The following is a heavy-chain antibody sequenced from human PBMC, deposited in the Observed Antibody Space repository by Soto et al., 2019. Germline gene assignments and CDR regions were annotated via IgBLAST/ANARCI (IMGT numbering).Heavy chain of an antibody. CDR3: TTRGAVYGSGSYYNDYGMDV. CDR1: GFTFSGSA. V-gene: IGHV3-73*01. Sequence: PVGSLRLSCAASGFTFSGSAMHWVRQASGKGLEWVGRIRSKANSYATAYAASVKGTFTISRDDSKNTAYLQMNSLKTEDTAVYYCTTRGAVYGSGSYYNDYGMDVWGQGTTVTVSS. CDR2: IRSKANSYAT. D-gene: IGHD3-10*01. J-gene: IGHJ6*02.